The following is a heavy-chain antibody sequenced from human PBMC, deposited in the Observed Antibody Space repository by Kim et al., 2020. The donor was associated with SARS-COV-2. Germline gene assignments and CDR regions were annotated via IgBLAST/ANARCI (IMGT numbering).Heavy chain of an antibody. CDR1: GFTFSSYG. Sequence: GGSLRLSCAASGFTFSSYGMHWVRQAPGKGLEWVAVIWYDGSNKYYADSVKGRFTISRDNSKNTLYLQMNSLRAEDTAVYYCARDGWGKYSSSRRRAFDIWGQGTMVTVSS. D-gene: IGHD6-13*01. CDR3: ARDGWGKYSSSRRRAFDI. V-gene: IGHV3-33*01. J-gene: IGHJ3*02. CDR2: IWYDGSNK.